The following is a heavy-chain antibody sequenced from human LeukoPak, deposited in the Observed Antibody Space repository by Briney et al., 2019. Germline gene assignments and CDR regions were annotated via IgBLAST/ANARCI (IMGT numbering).Heavy chain of an antibody. CDR3: ARGTTYYDFWSGYWPGYYYYGMDA. Sequence: SETLSLTCTVSGGSISSYYWSWIRQPPGKGLEWIGYIYYSGSTNYNPSLKSRVTISVDTSKNQFSLKLSSVTAADPAVYYCARGTTYYDFWSGYWPGYYYYGMDAWGQGTTVTVSS. CDR1: GGSISSYY. J-gene: IGHJ6*02. CDR2: IYYSGST. D-gene: IGHD3-3*01. V-gene: IGHV4-59*01.